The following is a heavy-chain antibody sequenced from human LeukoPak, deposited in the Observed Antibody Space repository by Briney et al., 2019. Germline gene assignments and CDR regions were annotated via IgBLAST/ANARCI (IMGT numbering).Heavy chain of an antibody. CDR3: ARDYAFDI. J-gene: IGHJ3*02. V-gene: IGHV4-31*03. Sequence: SETLSLTCTVSGGSVSSGSHYWSWIRQHPGKGLEWIGYIYYSGTTNYNPSLKSRVTISVDTSKNQFSLKLSSVTAADTAVYYCARDYAFDIWGQGTMVTVSS. CDR1: GGSVSSGSHY. CDR2: IYYSGTT.